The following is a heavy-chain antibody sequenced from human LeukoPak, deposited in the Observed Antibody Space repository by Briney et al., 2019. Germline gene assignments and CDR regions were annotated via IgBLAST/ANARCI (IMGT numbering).Heavy chain of an antibody. CDR3: AIPTEPYCGGDCYTPRGAFDI. V-gene: IGHV5-51*01. CDR2: IYPGDSDT. D-gene: IGHD2-21*02. Sequence: GESLKISCKASGYSFSIYWIGWVRQMPGKGLEWMGIIYPGDSDTRYSPSFQGQVTISADKSVNTAYLQWSSLKASDTAMYYCAIPTEPYCGGDCYTPRGAFDIWGQGTMVTVSS. CDR1: GYSFSIYW. J-gene: IGHJ3*02.